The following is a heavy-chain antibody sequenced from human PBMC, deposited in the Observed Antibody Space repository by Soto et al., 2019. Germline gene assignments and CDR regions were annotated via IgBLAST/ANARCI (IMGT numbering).Heavy chain of an antibody. CDR3: ARWGGGMTTVTSVDY. CDR2: INAGNGNT. V-gene: IGHV1-3*01. CDR1: GHTFTSYA. J-gene: IGHJ4*02. D-gene: IGHD4-17*01. Sequence: QVQLVQSGAEVKKPGASVKVSCKASGHTFTSYAMHWVRQAPGQRLEWMGWINAGNGNTKYSQKFQGRVTITRDTSASTAYMELSSLRSEDTAVYYCARWGGGMTTVTSVDYWGQGTLVTVSS.